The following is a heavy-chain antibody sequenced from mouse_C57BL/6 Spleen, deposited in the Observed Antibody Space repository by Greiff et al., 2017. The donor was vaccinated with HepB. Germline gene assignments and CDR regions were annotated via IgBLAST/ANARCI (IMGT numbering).Heavy chain of an antibody. CDR1: GYTFTSYW. Sequence: QVQLQQPGAELVKPGASVKLSCKASGYTFTSYWMQWVKQRPGQGLEWIGEIDPSDSYTNYNQKFKGKATLTVDTSSSTAYMQLSSLTSEDSAVYYCARMANWDWYFDVWGTGTTVTVSS. J-gene: IGHJ1*03. D-gene: IGHD4-1*01. CDR2: IDPSDSYT. CDR3: ARMANWDWYFDV. V-gene: IGHV1-50*01.